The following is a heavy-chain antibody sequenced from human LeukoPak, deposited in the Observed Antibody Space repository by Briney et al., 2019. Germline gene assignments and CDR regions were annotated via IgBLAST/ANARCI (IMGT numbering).Heavy chain of an antibody. CDR2: ISSSGATI. D-gene: IGHD1-26*01. CDR3: ARAVGTMDALDI. CDR1: GFTFSSDE. V-gene: IGHV3-48*03. J-gene: IGHJ3*02. Sequence: GGSLRLSCAASGFTFSSDEMNWVRQAPGKGLEWVSYISSSGATIYHADSVTQGRFTISRDNAKNSMHLQMNSLRAEDTAVYYCARAVGTMDALDIWGQGTMVTVSS.